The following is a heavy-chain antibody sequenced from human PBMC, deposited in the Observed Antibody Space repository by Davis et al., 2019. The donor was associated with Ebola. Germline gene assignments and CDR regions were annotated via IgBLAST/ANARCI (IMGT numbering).Heavy chain of an antibody. D-gene: IGHD6-19*01. V-gene: IGHV4-34*01. CDR1: GGSFSGYY. CDR2: IYHSGST. Sequence: SETLSLTCAVYGGSFSGYYWSWIRQPPGKGLEWIGEIYHSGSTNYNPSLKSRVTISVDTSKNQFSLKLSSVTAADTAVYYCARTTRASGWFLDYWGQGALVTVSS. CDR3: ARTTRASGWFLDY. J-gene: IGHJ4*02.